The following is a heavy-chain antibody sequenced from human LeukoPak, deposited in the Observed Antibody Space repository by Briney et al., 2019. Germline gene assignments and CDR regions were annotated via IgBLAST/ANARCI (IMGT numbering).Heavy chain of an antibody. CDR1: GFTFSSYG. J-gene: IGHJ4*02. CDR3: ARERDYGRLLDY. D-gene: IGHD4-17*01. CDR2: IWYDGSNK. Sequence: GRSLRLSCAASGFTFSSYGMHWVRQAPGKGLEWVAVIWYDGSNKYYADSVKGRFTISRDNSKNTLYLQMNSLRAEDTAVYYCARERDYGRLLDYWGQGTLVTVSS. V-gene: IGHV3-33*01.